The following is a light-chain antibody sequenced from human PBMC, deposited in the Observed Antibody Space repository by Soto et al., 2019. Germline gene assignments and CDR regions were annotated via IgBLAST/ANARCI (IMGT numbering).Light chain of an antibody. CDR1: SSDVGGYNS. CDR3: SSYTSSSTRV. Sequence: QSVLTQPASVSGSPGQSITISCTGTSSDVGGYNSVSWYQQHPGKAPKLVIYEVTNRPSGISNHFSGSKSGNTASLTISGLQAEDEADYYCSSYTSSSTRVFGTGTKLTVL. CDR2: EVT. J-gene: IGLJ1*01. V-gene: IGLV2-14*01.